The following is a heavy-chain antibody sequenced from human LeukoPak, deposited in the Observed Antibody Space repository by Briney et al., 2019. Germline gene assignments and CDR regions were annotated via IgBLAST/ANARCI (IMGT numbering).Heavy chain of an antibody. D-gene: IGHD1-26*01. CDR1: GFTFSSNA. CDR2: ISDDGSNK. CDR3: ARDYSGNYYKGFDY. V-gene: IGHV3-30-3*01. J-gene: IGHJ4*02. Sequence: GRSLRLSCAASGFTFSSNAMHWVRQAPGKGLEWVAVISDDGSNKYYADSVKGRFTISRDNSKNTLYLQMNSLRAEDTAVYYCARDYSGNYYKGFDYWGQGTLVTVSS.